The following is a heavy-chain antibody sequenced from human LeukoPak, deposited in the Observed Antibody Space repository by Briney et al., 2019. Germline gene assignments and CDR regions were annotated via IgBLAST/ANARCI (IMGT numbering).Heavy chain of an antibody. J-gene: IGHJ4*02. CDR3: AKDLGSYHFDY. D-gene: IGHD1-26*01. V-gene: IGHV3-30*02. CDR1: GFTFSSYG. Sequence: GGSLRLSCAASGFTFSSYGMRWVRQAPGKGLEWVAFIRCDGSNKYYADSVKGRFTISRDNSKNTLYLQMNSLRAEDTAVYYCAKDLGSYHFDYWGQGTLVTVSS. CDR2: IRCDGSNK.